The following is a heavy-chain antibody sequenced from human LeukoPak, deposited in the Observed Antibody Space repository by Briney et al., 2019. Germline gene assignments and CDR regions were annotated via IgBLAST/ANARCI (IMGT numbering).Heavy chain of an antibody. CDR2: ISYDGSNK. CDR3: ARVDGGAHY. Sequence: GGSLRLSCAASGFTFSSYAMHWVRQAPGKGLEWVAVISYDGSNKYYADSVKGRFTISRDNSKNTLYLQMNRPRAEDTAVNYCARVDGGAHYSGQRNPVTASS. J-gene: IGHJ4*02. CDR1: GFTFSSYA. D-gene: IGHD4-23*01. V-gene: IGHV3-30*04.